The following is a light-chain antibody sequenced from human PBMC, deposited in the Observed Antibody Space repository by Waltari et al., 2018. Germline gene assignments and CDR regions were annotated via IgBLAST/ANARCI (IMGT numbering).Light chain of an antibody. V-gene: IGLV2-23*02. CDR3: CSYAGSSTFVV. CDR1: SSDVGGYNY. CDR2: DVS. Sequence: QSALTQPASVSGSPGQSITISCTGTSSDVGGYNYVSWYQQHPGKAPKLMIYDVSKRPSGVSNRFSGSKSGNTASLTISGLQAEDEADYYCCSYAGSSTFVVFGEGTKLTVL. J-gene: IGLJ2*01.